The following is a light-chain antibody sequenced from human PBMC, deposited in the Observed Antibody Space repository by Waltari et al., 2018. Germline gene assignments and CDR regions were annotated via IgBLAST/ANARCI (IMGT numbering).Light chain of an antibody. J-gene: IGLJ1*01. CDR2: YDT. V-gene: IGLV3-21*04. Sequence: SYVLTQPPSVSVAPGKTATITWGGHHIGGKRVHWYQQKPGQAPVLVIDYDTDRPSGIPERFSGSNSGNTATLTITRAEAGDEADYYCQVWDSSSDQGVFGPGTKVTVL. CDR1: HIGGKR. CDR3: QVWDSSSDQGV.